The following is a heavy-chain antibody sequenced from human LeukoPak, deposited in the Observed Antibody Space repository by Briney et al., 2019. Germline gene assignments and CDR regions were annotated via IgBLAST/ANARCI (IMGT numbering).Heavy chain of an antibody. J-gene: IGHJ5*02. CDR2: IFYSGSI. V-gene: IGHV4-4*02. CDR1: GGSISTYNW. Sequence: SETLSLTCAVSGGSISTYNWWSWVRQPPGKGLEWIGEIFYSGSINYNPSLKSRVTISVDTSKNQFSLKLSSVTAADTAVYYCAREGVRAYCSGGSCYSPGFLRAWFDPWGQGTLVTVSS. CDR3: AREGVRAYCSGGSCYSPGFLRAWFDP. D-gene: IGHD2-15*01.